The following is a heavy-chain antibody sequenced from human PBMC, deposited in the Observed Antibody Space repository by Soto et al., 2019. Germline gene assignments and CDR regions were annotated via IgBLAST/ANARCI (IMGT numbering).Heavy chain of an antibody. CDR2: ILWDDDK. D-gene: IGHD3-22*01. CDR1: GFSLSPTGVG. Sequence: QITLKESGPTLVKPTQTLTLTCTFSGFSLSPTGVGLGWFRQPPGKPLECLALILWDDDKRYSPSLRSRLTITKDTSKNQVVLTMTNMDPVDTATYYCAHISTYDSSGFRIDYWGQGTLVTVSS. J-gene: IGHJ4*02. CDR3: AHISTYDSSGFRIDY. V-gene: IGHV2-5*02.